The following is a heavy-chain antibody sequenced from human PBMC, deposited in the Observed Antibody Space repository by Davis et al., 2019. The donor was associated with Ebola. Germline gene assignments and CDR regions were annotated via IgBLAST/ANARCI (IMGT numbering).Heavy chain of an antibody. CDR2: IIPIFGTA. CDR3: ARDTAMVPRGYYYGMDV. Sequence: SVKVSCKASGGTFSSYAISWVRQAPGQGLEWMGGIIPIFGTANYAQKFQGRVTMTRDTSTSTVYMELSSLRSEDTAVYYCARDTAMVPRGYYYGMDVWGQGTTVTVSS. D-gene: IGHD5-18*01. CDR1: GGTFSSYA. J-gene: IGHJ6*02. V-gene: IGHV1-69*05.